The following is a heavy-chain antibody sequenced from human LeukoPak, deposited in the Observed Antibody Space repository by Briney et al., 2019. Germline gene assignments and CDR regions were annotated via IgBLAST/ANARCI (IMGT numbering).Heavy chain of an antibody. J-gene: IGHJ6*03. CDR2: INHSVST. V-gene: IGHV4-34*01. Sequence: SETLSLTCAVYGGSFSGYYWSWIRQPPGKELEWIGEINHSVSTNYNPSLKSRVTISVDTSKNQFSLKLSSLTAADPAVYYCARGTLVVVVAATAYYYYYMDVWGKGTTVTVSS. D-gene: IGHD2-15*01. CDR1: GGSFSGYY. CDR3: ARGTLVVVVAATAYYYYYMDV.